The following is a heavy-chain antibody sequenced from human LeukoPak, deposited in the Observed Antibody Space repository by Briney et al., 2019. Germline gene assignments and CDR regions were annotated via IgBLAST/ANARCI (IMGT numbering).Heavy chain of an antibody. D-gene: IGHD3-22*01. CDR1: GFTFSSYS. Sequence: GGSLRLSCAASGFTFSSYSMTWVRQAPGKGLEWVSRINSDGSSTSYADSVKGRFTISRDNAKNTLYLQMNSLRAEDTAVYYCARDSGSSGYYSHWYFDLWGRGTLVTVSS. V-gene: IGHV3-74*01. CDR2: INSDGSST. J-gene: IGHJ2*01. CDR3: ARDSGSSGYYSHWYFDL.